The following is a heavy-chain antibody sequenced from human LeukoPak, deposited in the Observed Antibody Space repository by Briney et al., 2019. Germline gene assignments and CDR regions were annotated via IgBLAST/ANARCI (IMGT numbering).Heavy chain of an antibody. J-gene: IGHJ4*02. V-gene: IGHV4-39*01. CDR3: ARRVAVAGRWGFDY. D-gene: IGHD6-19*01. CDR2: ICYSGST. Sequence: PSETLSLTCTVSGGSISSSSYYWGWIRQPPGKGLEWIGSICYSGSTYYNPSLKSRVTISVDTSKNQFSLKLSSVTAADTAVYYCARRVAVAGRWGFDYWGQGTLVTVSS. CDR1: GGSISSSSYY.